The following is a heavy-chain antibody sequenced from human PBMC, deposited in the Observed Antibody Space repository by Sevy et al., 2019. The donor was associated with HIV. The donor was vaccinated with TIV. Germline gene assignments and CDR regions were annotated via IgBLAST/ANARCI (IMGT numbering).Heavy chain of an antibody. CDR1: GYTFTSYS. Sequence: ASVKVSCKASGYTFTSYSIHWVRRAPGQGLDWMGIINPSGGSTTYAQMFQGRVTLTRDKSTSTVFLVLSSLRSDDTAVYYCAIPGFSGYDGVDQWGQGTLVTVSS. CDR2: INPSGGST. D-gene: IGHD5-12*01. V-gene: IGHV1-46*01. J-gene: IGHJ4*02. CDR3: AIPGFSGYDGVDQ.